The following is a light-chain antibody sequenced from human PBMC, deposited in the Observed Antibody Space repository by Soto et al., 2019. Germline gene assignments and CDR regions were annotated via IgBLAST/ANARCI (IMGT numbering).Light chain of an antibody. J-gene: IGKJ5*01. CDR1: QSVSSSY. CDR3: QQYGSSPDT. V-gene: IGKV3-20*01. CDR2: GAS. Sequence: EIVLTQSPGTLSLSPGERATLSCRASQSVSSSYLAWYRQRPGQAPRLLIYGASSRATGIPDRFSGSGSGTVFTLTTIRLEPQDFALYYCQQYGSSPDTFGQGTRLEIK.